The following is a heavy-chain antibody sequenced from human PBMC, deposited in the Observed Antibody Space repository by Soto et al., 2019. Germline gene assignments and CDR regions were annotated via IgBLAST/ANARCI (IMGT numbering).Heavy chain of an antibody. CDR2: INPSGEST. Sequence: EVQVLESGGGLVQPGGSLRLSCAASGFVFSAHGMNWVRQAPGKGLAWVSSINPSGESTYYAESVKGRFTISRDNSKNMLSLQMTGLTDEETAVYYCVPRKGDSFRWGPVTLVTVSS. CDR1: GFVFSAHG. CDR3: VPRKGDSFR. D-gene: IGHD3-16*01. J-gene: IGHJ4*02. V-gene: IGHV3-23*01.